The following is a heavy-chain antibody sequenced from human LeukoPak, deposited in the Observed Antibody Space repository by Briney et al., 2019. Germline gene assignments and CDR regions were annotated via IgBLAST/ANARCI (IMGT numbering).Heavy chain of an antibody. CDR1: GYTFTGYY. Sequence: ASVKVSCKASGYTFTGYYMHWVRQAPGQGLEWMEWINPNSGGTNYAQKFQGRATMTRDTSISTAYMELSRLRSDDTAVYYCARDGTSIAAVDYWGQGTLVTVSS. CDR2: INPNSGGT. D-gene: IGHD6-6*01. J-gene: IGHJ4*02. V-gene: IGHV1-2*02. CDR3: ARDGTSIAAVDY.